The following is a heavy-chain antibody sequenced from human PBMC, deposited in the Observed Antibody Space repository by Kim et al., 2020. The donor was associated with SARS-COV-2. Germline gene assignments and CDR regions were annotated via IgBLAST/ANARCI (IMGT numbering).Heavy chain of an antibody. CDR3: ARDGLRYLDWSNAKYYYYYGMDV. CDR1: GFTFSSYA. Sequence: GGSLRLSCAASGFTFSSYAMHWVRQAPGKGLEWVADISHDGSNKYYADSVKGRFTISRDNSKNTLYLQMNSLRAEDTAVYYCARDGLRYLDWSNAKYYYYYGMDVWGQGTTVTVS. D-gene: IGHD3-9*01. CDR2: ISHDGSNK. V-gene: IGHV3-30*04. J-gene: IGHJ6*02.